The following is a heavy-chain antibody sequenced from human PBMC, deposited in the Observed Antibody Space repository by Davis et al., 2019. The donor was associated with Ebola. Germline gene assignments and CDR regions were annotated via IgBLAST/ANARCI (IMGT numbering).Heavy chain of an antibody. Sequence: ASVKVSCKASGYTFTSYGITWVRQAPGQGLEWMGWINPHNGNTNYAQNVQGRVIMTTDTATTTAYMEVGGLRSDDTAVYYCAREGYCSGGSCYQFDYWGQGTLVTVSS. CDR3: AREGYCSGGSCYQFDY. CDR2: INPHNGNT. V-gene: IGHV1-18*04. CDR1: GYTFTSYG. D-gene: IGHD2-15*01. J-gene: IGHJ4*02.